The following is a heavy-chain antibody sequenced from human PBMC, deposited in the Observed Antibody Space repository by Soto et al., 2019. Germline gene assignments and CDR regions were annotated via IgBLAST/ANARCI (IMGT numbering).Heavy chain of an antibody. CDR3: ARADSSGWYGAFDY. D-gene: IGHD6-19*01. J-gene: IGHJ4*02. V-gene: IGHV1-18*04. CDR2: ISAYNGNT. CDR1: AETFTSYY. Sequence: SVKVSCRSPAETFTSYYMHWVRQATGQGLEWMGWISAYNGNTNYAQKLQGRVTMTTDTSTSTAYMELRSLRSDDTAVYYCARADSSGWYGAFDYWGQGTLVTVSS.